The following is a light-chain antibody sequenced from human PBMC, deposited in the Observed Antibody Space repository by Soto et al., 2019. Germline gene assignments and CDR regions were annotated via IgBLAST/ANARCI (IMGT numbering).Light chain of an antibody. CDR1: SSNIGSNY. V-gene: IGLV1-47*01. CDR2: RNN. Sequence: QSVLTQPPSASGTPGQRVTISCSGSSSNIGSNYVYWYQQLPGTATKLLIYRNNQRPSGVPDRFSGSKSGTSASLAISGLRSEDEADYYCAAWEDSLSAVVFGGGTKLTVL. CDR3: AAWEDSLSAVV. J-gene: IGLJ2*01.